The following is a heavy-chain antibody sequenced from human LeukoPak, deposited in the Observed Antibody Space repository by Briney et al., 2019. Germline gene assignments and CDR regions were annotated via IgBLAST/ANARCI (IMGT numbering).Heavy chain of an antibody. CDR1: GGSFSGYY. Sequence: SETLSLTCAVYGGSFSGYYWSWIRQPPGKGLEWIGEINHSGSTNYNPSLKSRVTISVDTSKNQFSLRLSSVTAADTAVYYCASRSTTDVWGLGTPVTVSS. D-gene: IGHD4-11*01. CDR2: INHSGST. J-gene: IGHJ6*02. V-gene: IGHV4-34*01. CDR3: ASRSTTDV.